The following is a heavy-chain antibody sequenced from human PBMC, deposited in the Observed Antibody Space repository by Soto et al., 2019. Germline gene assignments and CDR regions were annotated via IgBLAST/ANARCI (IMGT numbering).Heavy chain of an antibody. J-gene: IGHJ4*02. Sequence: SETLSLTCTVSGVSISSSSYYWGWIRQPPGKGLEWIGSIYYSGSTYYNPSLKSRVTISVDTSKNQFSLKLSSVTAADTAVYYCARGGTPDNYDFWSGYYGPIGYWGQGTLVT. CDR3: ARGGTPDNYDFWSGYYGPIGY. V-gene: IGHV4-39*01. D-gene: IGHD3-3*01. CDR1: GVSISSSSYY. CDR2: IYYSGST.